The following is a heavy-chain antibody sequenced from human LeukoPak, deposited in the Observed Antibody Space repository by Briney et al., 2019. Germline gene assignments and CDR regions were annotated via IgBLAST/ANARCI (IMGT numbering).Heavy chain of an antibody. CDR1: GFTFSSYA. D-gene: IGHD3-3*01. CDR3: ATTGTGLRFSEWFPTYMDV. Sequence: GGSLRLSCAASGFTFSSYAMSWVRQAPGKGLEWVSAISGSGGSTYYADSVKGRFTISRDNSKNTLYLQMNSLRAEDTAVYYCATTGTGLRFSEWFPTYMDVWGKGTTVTVSS. CDR2: ISGSGGST. V-gene: IGHV3-23*01. J-gene: IGHJ6*03.